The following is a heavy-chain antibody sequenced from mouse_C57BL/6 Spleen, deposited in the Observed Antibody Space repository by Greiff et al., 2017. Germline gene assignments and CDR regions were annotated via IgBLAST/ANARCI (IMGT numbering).Heavy chain of an antibody. CDR2: IDPETGGT. CDR1: GYTFTDYE. V-gene: IGHV1-15*01. D-gene: IGHD1-1*01. J-gene: IGHJ2*01. CDR3: TREGYYGSSRHFDY. Sequence: VHLVESGAELVRPGASVTLSCKASGYTFTDYEMHWVKQTPVHGLEWIGAIDPETGGTAYNQKFKGKAILTADKSSSTAYMELRSLTSEDSAVYYCTREGYYGSSRHFDYWGQGTTLTVSS.